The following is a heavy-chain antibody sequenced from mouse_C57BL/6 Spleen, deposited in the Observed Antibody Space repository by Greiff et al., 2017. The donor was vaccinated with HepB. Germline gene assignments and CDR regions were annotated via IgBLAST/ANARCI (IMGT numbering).Heavy chain of an antibody. V-gene: IGHV1-15*01. J-gene: IGHJ3*01. CDR3: TRWGAQATFAY. D-gene: IGHD3-2*02. CDR2: IDPETGGT. Sequence: QVQLQQSGAELVRPGASVTLSCKASGYTFTDYEMHWVKQTPVHGLEWIGAIDPETGGTAYNQKFKGKAILTADKSSSTAYMELRSLTSEDSAVYYCTRWGAQATFAYWGQGTLVTVSA. CDR1: GYTFTDYE.